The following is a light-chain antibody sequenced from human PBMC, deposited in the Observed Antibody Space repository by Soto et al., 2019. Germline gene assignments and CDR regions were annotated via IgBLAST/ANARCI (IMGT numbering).Light chain of an antibody. V-gene: IGLV2-14*01. CDR2: DVS. CDR3: SSYTSSSTLV. CDR1: SSDVGGYNY. J-gene: IGLJ2*01. Sequence: QHVLTQPASVSGSPGQSITISCTGTSSDVGGYNYVSWYQQHPGKAPKLMIYDVSNRPSGVSNRFSGSKSGNTASLTISGLQAEDEADYYCSSYTSSSTLVFGGGTKLTVL.